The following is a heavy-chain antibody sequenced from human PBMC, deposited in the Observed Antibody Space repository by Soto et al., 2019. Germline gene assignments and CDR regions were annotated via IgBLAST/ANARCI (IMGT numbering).Heavy chain of an antibody. Sequence: TLALTCAVSGGSISGGGFSWSWIRQPPGKGLEWIGYILHTGGTQYNPSLKSRVSMSVDKSKNQFSLHLTSVTAADTAVYYCARLQLRELFAYCGQGSLVIVPS. D-gene: IGHD1-1*01. CDR1: GGSISGGGFS. CDR2: ILHTGGT. V-gene: IGHV4-30-2*01. J-gene: IGHJ4*02. CDR3: ARLQLRELFAY.